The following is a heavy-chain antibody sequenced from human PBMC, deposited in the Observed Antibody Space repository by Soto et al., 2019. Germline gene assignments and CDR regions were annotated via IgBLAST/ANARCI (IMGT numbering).Heavy chain of an antibody. Sequence: SETLSLTCTVSVGSISSYYWSWIRQPPGKGLEWIGYIYYSGSTNYNPSLKSRVTISVDTSKKQFSLKLSSVTAADTAVYYCATIPKDCSSGSCYPYTWFDPWGQGTLVTVSS. CDR1: VGSISSYY. J-gene: IGHJ5*02. D-gene: IGHD2-2*01. V-gene: IGHV4-59*08. CDR2: IYYSGST. CDR3: ATIPKDCSSGSCYPYTWFDP.